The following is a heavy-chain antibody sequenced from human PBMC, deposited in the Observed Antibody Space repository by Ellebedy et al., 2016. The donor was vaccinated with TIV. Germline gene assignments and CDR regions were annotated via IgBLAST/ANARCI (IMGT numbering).Heavy chain of an antibody. CDR2: INPTVGST. Sequence: ASVKVSCKASGYPFTSYGINWVRQAPGQGLEWMGIINPTVGSTTYAQNLFGRVSITRDTSTSTVYMELSSLRFEDTAIYYCARDLPLHGIDPWGQGTLVTVSS. CDR3: ARDLPLHGIDP. D-gene: IGHD1-26*01. J-gene: IGHJ5*02. V-gene: IGHV1-46*04. CDR1: GYPFTSYG.